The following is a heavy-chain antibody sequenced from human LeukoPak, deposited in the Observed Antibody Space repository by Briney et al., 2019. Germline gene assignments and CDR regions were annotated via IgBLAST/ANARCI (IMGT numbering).Heavy chain of an antibody. CDR2: INHGGVT. CDR3: ARGRNWQTFYHYYMDV. D-gene: IGHD1-14*01. CDR1: GGSFSRHY. V-gene: IGHV4-34*01. J-gene: IGHJ6*03. Sequence: SETLSLTCGVSGGSFSRHYWTWLRQTPGKGLEWMGEINHGGVTNCNPSLKSRVSISLDTSTNEISLNMSSVTAADTGIYYCARGRNWQTFYHYYMDVWGKGTTVTVSS.